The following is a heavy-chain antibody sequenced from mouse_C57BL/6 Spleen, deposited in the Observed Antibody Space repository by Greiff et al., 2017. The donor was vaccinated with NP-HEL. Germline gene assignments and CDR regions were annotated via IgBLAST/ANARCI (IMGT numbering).Heavy chain of an antibody. CDR2: ISYDGSN. J-gene: IGHJ4*01. CDR1: GYSITSGYY. CDR3: AREGGAMDY. Sequence: DVHLVESGPGLVKPSQSLSLTCSVTGYSITSGYYWNWIRQFPGNKLEWMGYISYDGSNNYNPSLKNRISITRDTSKNQFFLKLNSVTTEDTATYYCAREGGAMDYWGQGTSVTVSS. V-gene: IGHV3-6*01.